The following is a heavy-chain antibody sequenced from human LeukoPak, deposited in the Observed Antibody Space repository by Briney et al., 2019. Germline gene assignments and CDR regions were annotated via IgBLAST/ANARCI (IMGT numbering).Heavy chain of an antibody. V-gene: IGHV4-4*07. D-gene: IGHD3-3*01. CDR3: ARDQPYYDFLSGREVGDSGDYYYYYMDV. Sequence: SETLSLTCTVSGGSISSYYWSWIRQPAGKGLEWIGRIYTSGSTNYNPSLKSRVTMSVDTSKNQFSLKLSSVTAADTAVYYCARDQPYYDFLSGREVGDSGDYYYYYMDVWGKGTTVTVSS. CDR1: GGSISSYY. CDR2: IYTSGST. J-gene: IGHJ6*03.